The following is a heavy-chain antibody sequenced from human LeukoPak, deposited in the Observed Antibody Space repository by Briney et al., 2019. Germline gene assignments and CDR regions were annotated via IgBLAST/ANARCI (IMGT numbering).Heavy chain of an antibody. J-gene: IGHJ4*02. CDR2: IKHDGSDH. D-gene: IGHD3-9*01. CDR3: VRRPGSYNVLTGYSYYFDY. CDR1: GFTFGSYW. V-gene: IGHV3-7*01. Sequence: PGGSLRLSCVGSGFTFGSYWMSWVRQAPGKGLEWVANIKHDGSDHYYADSVAGRFTISRDNAKNSLYLEMSSLRAEDAAVYSCVRRPGSYNVLTGYSYYFDYWGQGTLVTVSS.